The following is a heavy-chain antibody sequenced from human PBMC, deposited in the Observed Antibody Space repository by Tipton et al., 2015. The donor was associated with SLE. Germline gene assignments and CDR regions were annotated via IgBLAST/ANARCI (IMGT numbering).Heavy chain of an antibody. D-gene: IGHD4-11*01. CDR3: ARMDYSQFQLLYFES. CDR2: VYDSGTT. J-gene: IGHJ4*02. Sequence: TLSLTCFVSGDSITSDIYYWGWIRQPPGKGLEWIGSVYDSGTTHYNPSLKSRVTMSVDTSKTQFSLKLRSLTAADSAMYFCARMDYSQFQLLYFESWGQGILVTVSS. CDR1: GDSITSDIYY. V-gene: IGHV4-39*07.